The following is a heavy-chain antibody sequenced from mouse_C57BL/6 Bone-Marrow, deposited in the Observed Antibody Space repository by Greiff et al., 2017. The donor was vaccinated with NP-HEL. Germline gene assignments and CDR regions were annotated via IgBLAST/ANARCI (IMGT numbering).Heavy chain of an antibody. V-gene: IGHV5-16*01. Sequence: EVKVEESEGGLVQPGSSMKLSCTASGFTFSDYYMAWVRQVPEKGLEWVANINYDGSSTYYLASLKSRFIISRDNAKNILYLQMSSLKSEDTATYYCAREGRMVTTYWYFDVWGTGTTVTVSS. CDR3: AREGRMVTTYWYFDV. D-gene: IGHD2-2*01. CDR2: INYDGSST. CDR1: GFTFSDYY. J-gene: IGHJ1*03.